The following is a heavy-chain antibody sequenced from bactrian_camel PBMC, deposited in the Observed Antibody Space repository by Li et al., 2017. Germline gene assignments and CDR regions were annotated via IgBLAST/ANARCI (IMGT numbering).Heavy chain of an antibody. CDR1: GFSFTSYY. CDR3: ATNGGKY. V-gene: IGHV3S6*01. CDR2: IHGDSGDT. Sequence: GGDLVQPGGSLTLSCAASGFSFTSYYPAWVRQAPGKGLEWLSDIHGDSGDTFYTDSVKGRFTISLDNANNTVYLQMNMVKSEDTALYYCATNGGKYWGQGTQVTVS. J-gene: IGHJ4*01.